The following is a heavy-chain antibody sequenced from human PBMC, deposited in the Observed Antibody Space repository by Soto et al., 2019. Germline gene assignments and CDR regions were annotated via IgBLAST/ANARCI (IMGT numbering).Heavy chain of an antibody. Sequence: AASVKVSCKASGYTFTGYYMHWVRQAPGQGLEWVGWINPNSGGTNYAQKFQGRVTMTRDTSISTAYMELSRLRSDDTAVYYCARDMDTAMVTGAFDIWGQGTMVTVSS. CDR3: ARDMDTAMVTGAFDI. V-gene: IGHV1-2*02. CDR2: INPNSGGT. CDR1: GYTFTGYY. D-gene: IGHD5-18*01. J-gene: IGHJ3*02.